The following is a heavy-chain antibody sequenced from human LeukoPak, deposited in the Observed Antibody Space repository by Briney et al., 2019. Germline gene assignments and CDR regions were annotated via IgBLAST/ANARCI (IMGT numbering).Heavy chain of an antibody. Sequence: GGSLRLSCAASGFTFSSYAMHWVRQAPGKGLEWVAVISYDGSNKYYADSVKGRFTISRDNSKNTLYLQMNSLRAEDTAVYYCAGPDYGDYPSAFDYWGQGTLVTVSS. V-gene: IGHV3-30-3*01. CDR3: AGPDYGDYPSAFDY. D-gene: IGHD4-17*01. CDR1: GFTFSSYA. J-gene: IGHJ4*02. CDR2: ISYDGSNK.